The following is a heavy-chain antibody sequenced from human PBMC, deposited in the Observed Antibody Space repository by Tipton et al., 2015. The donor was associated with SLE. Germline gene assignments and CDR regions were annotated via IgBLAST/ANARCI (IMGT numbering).Heavy chain of an antibody. V-gene: IGHV3-9*01. CDR2: IDWDSGRV. D-gene: IGHD3-22*01. CDR1: GFTFGDFA. J-gene: IGHJ4*02. Sequence: SLRLSCVASGFTFGDFAMHWVRQAPGKGLEWVSGIDWDSGRVGHADSVKGRFTISRDNSKNTLYLQMNSLRAEDTAVYYCAQGWESSGYYPIDWWGQGTLVTVSS. CDR3: AQGWESSGYYPIDW.